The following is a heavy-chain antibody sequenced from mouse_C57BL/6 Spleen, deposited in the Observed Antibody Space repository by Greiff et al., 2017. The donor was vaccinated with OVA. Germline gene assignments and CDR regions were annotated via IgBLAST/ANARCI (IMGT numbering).Heavy chain of an antibody. Sequence: DVQLVESGGGLVQPGGSMKLSCVASGFTFSNYWMNWVRQSPEKGLEWVAQIRLKSDNYATHYAESVKGRFTISRDDSKSSVYLQMNNLRAEDTGIYYCTDYYGSSYDWYFDVWGTGTTVTVSS. D-gene: IGHD1-1*01. CDR1: GFTFSNYW. V-gene: IGHV6-3*01. CDR2: IRLKSDNYAT. J-gene: IGHJ1*03. CDR3: TDYYGSSYDWYFDV.